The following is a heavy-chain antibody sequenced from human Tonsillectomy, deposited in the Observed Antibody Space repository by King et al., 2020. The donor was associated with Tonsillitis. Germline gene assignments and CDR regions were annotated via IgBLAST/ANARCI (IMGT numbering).Heavy chain of an antibody. D-gene: IGHD3-22*01. Sequence: VQLQESGPGLVKPSQTLSLTCTVSGGSISSGSFYWSWIRQPAGKGLEWIGRIYSTGSTNYNPSLKSRVTMSLDTSKNQFSLKLSSVTAADTAVYYCVRLSGYSDPFDYWGQGTLVTVSS. CDR3: VRLSGYSDPFDY. V-gene: IGHV4-61*02. CDR1: GGSISSGSFY. J-gene: IGHJ4*02. CDR2: IYSTGST.